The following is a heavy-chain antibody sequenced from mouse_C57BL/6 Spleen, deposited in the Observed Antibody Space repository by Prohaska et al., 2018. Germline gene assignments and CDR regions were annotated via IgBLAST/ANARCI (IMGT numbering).Heavy chain of an antibody. CDR1: VYSITIGYY. D-gene: IGHD1-1*01. Sequence: DVQLQESGPGLVKSSQSLSLTCSVTVYSITIGYYWNWIRNFQGNKLEWMGYISYDGSNNYNPSLKNRISINRYTAKNQLFLKLNSVTTEDTATYYCARLPVGGYWYFDVWGTGTTVTVSS. CDR3: ARLPVGGYWYFDV. J-gene: IGHJ1*03. V-gene: IGHV3-6*01. CDR2: ISYDGSN.